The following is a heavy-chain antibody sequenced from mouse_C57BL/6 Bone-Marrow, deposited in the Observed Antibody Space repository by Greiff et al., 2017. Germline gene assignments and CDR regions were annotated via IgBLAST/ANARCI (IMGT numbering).Heavy chain of an antibody. Sequence: VQLQQPGAELVRPGSSVKLSCKASGYPFTSYWMHLVKQRPIQGLEWIGNIDPSDSETHYNQKFKDKATLTVDKSSSTPYMQVRSLTSEDSAVYYCAALITTVVGGYWGQGTTLTVSS. D-gene: IGHD1-1*01. CDR2: IDPSDSET. CDR3: AALITTVVGGY. V-gene: IGHV1-52*01. J-gene: IGHJ2*01. CDR1: GYPFTSYW.